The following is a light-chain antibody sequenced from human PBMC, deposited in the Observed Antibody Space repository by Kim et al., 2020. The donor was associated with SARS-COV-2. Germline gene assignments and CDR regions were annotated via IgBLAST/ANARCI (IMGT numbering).Light chain of an antibody. CDR1: QSRTTNY. CDR2: GAS. CDR3: QQYVSSSWT. Sequence: SPGGRAALSCRASQSRTTNYLAWYQQKPGQAPTLLIYGASSRATNIPDRFSGSGSGTDFTLTISRLEPEDFAVYFCQQYVSSSWTFGQGTKVDIK. V-gene: IGKV3-20*01. J-gene: IGKJ1*01.